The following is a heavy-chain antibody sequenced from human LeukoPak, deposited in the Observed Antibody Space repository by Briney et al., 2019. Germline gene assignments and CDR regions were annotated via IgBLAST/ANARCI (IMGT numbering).Heavy chain of an antibody. CDR1: GGSISSSSYY. Sequence: KSSETLSLTCTVSGGSISSSSYYWGWIRQPPGKGLEWIGSIYYSGSTNYNPSLKSRVTISVDTSKNQFSLKLSSVTAADTAVYYCARGGGWLQFFFDYWGQGTLVTVSS. CDR2: IYYSGST. V-gene: IGHV4-39*07. D-gene: IGHD5-24*01. CDR3: ARGGGWLQFFFDY. J-gene: IGHJ4*02.